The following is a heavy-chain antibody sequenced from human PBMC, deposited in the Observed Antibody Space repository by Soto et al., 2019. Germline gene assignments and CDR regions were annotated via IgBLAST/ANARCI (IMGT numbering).Heavy chain of an antibody. D-gene: IGHD3-9*01. Sequence: GGSLRLSCAASGFTFSRYWMHWVRQAPGKGLVWVSRINSDGSSTTYADSVKGRFTISRDNAKNTLYLQMNSLRAEDTAVYYCARGPIYDILSGPADWFDPWGQGT. J-gene: IGHJ5*02. V-gene: IGHV3-74*03. CDR1: GFTFSRYW. CDR3: ARGPIYDILSGPADWFDP. CDR2: INSDGSST.